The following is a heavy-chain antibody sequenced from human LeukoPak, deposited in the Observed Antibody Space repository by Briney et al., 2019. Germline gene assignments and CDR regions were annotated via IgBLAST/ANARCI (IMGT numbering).Heavy chain of an antibody. V-gene: IGHV4-59*08. CDR2: INYSGSA. CDR1: GGSISTFY. CDR3: ARRKGIGGYKDWFDP. D-gene: IGHD6-19*01. Sequence: SETLSLTCTVSGGSISTFYWSWIRQPPGKGLEWIGYINYSGSAGYNPCLKSRVTMSVDTSRNQFSLKLRSVTAADTAIYYCARRKGIGGYKDWFDPWGQGTLVTVSS. J-gene: IGHJ5*02.